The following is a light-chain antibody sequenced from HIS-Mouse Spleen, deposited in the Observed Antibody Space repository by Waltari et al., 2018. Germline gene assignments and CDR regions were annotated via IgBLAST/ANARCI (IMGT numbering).Light chain of an antibody. CDR1: SGSTASNY. J-gene: IGLJ3*02. CDR3: QSYDSSNSWV. Sequence: NFMLTQPHSVSESPGKTVTISCTVSSGSTASNYVQWYQQRPGSAPPTVIYEDNQRPPGVPDRFSGSIDSSSNSASLTISGLKTEDEADYYCQSYDSSNSWVFGGGTKLTVL. V-gene: IGLV6-57*02. CDR2: EDN.